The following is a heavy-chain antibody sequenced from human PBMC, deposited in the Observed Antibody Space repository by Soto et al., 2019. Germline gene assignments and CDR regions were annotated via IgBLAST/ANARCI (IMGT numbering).Heavy chain of an antibody. Sequence: EVQLVESGGGLVQPGGSLRLSCAASGFTFSSYWMHWVRQVPGKGLVWVSRIKSDASTIMYADSVKGRFTISRDNAKNTLYLQVNSLRPEGTAVYYCVRGGSANYYGLFDSWGQGTLVTVSS. CDR2: IKSDASTI. CDR3: VRGGSANYYGLFDS. D-gene: IGHD1-26*01. J-gene: IGHJ4*02. V-gene: IGHV3-74*03. CDR1: GFTFSSYW.